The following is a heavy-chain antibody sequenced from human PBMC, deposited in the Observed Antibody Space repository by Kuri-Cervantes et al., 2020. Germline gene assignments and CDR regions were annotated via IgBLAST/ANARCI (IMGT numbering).Heavy chain of an antibody. J-gene: IGHJ4*02. CDR3: ARVVGSGSYYPLY. CDR2: MYYSGST. CDR1: GGSISSYY. V-gene: IGHV4-59*01. Sequence: GSLRLSCTVSGGSISSYYWSWIRQPPGKGLEWIGYMYYSGSTNYNPSLKSRVTISVDTSKNQFSLKLTSVTTADTAVYYCARVVGSGSYYPLYWGQGTLVTDSS. D-gene: IGHD3-10*01.